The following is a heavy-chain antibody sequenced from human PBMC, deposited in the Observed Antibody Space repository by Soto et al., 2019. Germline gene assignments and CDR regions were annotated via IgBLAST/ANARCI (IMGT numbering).Heavy chain of an antibody. CDR1: GGSISSGDYY. D-gene: IGHD2-15*01. CDR3: ARLVVVVAATPPSWFDP. V-gene: IGHV4-30-4*01. CDR2: IYYSGST. Sequence: SETLSLTCTVSGGSISSGDYYWSWIRQPPGQGLEWIGYIYYSGSTYYNPSLKSRVTISVDTSKNQFSLKLSSVTAADTAVYYCARLVVVVAATPPSWFDPWGQGTLVTVSS. J-gene: IGHJ5*02.